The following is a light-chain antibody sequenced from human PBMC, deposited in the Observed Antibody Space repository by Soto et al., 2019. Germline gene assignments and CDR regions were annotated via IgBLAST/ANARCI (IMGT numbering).Light chain of an antibody. CDR3: SSYAGSSNV. CDR1: SSDVGGSKL. Sequence: QSALTQPASVSGSPGQSITISCTGTSSDVGGSKLVSWYHHHPGKAPKLIIYEDTKRPSGVPDRFSGSKSGNTASLTVSGLQAEDEADYYCSSYAGSSNVFGTGTKVTVL. V-gene: IGLV2-14*02. J-gene: IGLJ1*01. CDR2: EDT.